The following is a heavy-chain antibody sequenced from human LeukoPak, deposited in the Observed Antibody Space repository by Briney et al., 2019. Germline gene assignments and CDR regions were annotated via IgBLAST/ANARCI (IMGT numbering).Heavy chain of an antibody. Sequence: SETLSLTCNVSNDSINKFHWSWIRQPPGKGLEWIGYIFYSGITDYNPSLKSRVTFSIDTSKNQFSLKLTSVTAADTAVYYCARHARSGVTAFGQFWYFDLWGRGTPVTVSS. CDR1: NDSINKFH. D-gene: IGHD2-21*02. J-gene: IGHJ2*01. V-gene: IGHV4-59*08. CDR2: IFYSGIT. CDR3: ARHARSGVTAFGQFWYFDL.